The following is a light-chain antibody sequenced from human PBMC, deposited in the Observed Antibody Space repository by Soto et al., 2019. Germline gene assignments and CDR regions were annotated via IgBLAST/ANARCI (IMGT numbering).Light chain of an antibody. J-gene: IGKJ4*01. V-gene: IGKV1-13*02. Sequence: IQLTQSPSSLSASVGDRVTITCRAGQAIGSALAWYQQRPGKAPKLLLYDASNLEAGVPSRFSGSGSGTDFTLTLTRLRPEDFATYYCQQFNGFPLTFGGGTKVQIK. CDR2: DAS. CDR3: QQFNGFPLT. CDR1: QAIGSA.